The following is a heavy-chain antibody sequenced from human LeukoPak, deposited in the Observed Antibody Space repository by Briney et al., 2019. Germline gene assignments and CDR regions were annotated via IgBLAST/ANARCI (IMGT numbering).Heavy chain of an antibody. CDR3: AKVDCSAGSCYSIDY. CDR1: GFTFSSYS. V-gene: IGHV3-23*01. CDR2: ISGSGGRT. D-gene: IGHD2-15*01. Sequence: GGSLRLSCAASGFTFSSYSMNWVRQAPGKGLEWVSTISGSGGRTYYADSVKGRFTIARDNSKNTLYLQVNSLRAEDTAVYYCAKVDCSAGSCYSIDYWGQGTLVTVSS. J-gene: IGHJ4*02.